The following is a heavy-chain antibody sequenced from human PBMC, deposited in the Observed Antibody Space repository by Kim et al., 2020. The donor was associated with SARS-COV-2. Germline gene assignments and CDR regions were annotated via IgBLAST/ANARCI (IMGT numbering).Heavy chain of an antibody. CDR2: INPVDGSA. V-gene: IGHV1-46*01. J-gene: IGHJ6*02. CDR3: ARDLASAMDV. Sequence: ASVKVSCKASGYTFITYFIHWVRQAPGQGLEWMGVINPVDGSATYAQNFQNRVTLTRDTSTSTVYMDLSSLRSEDTAVYYCARDLASAMDVWGQGTSVIVSS. CDR1: GYTFITYF.